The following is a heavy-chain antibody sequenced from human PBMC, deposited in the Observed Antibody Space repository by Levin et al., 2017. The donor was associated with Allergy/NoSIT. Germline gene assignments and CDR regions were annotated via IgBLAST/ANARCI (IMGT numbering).Heavy chain of an antibody. V-gene: IGHV1-18*04. Sequence: ASVKVSCKASGYTFTTYGVSWVRQAPGQGLEWMGWISANNSNTNYAPKFQDRVTMTSNTSTNTAYMELRSLRSDDSAVYFCARAVVHDAVFVMLVDHQNGMDVWGQGTTVTVSS. D-gene: IGHD2-15*01. J-gene: IGHJ6*02. CDR2: ISANNSNT. CDR3: ARAVVHDAVFVMLVDHQNGMDV. CDR1: GYTFTTYG.